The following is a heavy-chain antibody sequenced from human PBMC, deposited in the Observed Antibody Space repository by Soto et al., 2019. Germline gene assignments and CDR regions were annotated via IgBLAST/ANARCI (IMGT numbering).Heavy chain of an antibody. CDR1: GYTFTSYA. V-gene: IGHV1-3*01. D-gene: IGHD3-16*01. CDR2: INAGNGNT. J-gene: IGHJ4*02. CDR3: ARGEFLSYDDY. Sequence: QVQLVQSGAEVKKPGASVKVSCKASGYTFTSYAMHWVRQAPGQRLEWMGWINAGNGNTKYSQKFQGRVTITRDTSASTAYMELSSLRTEDTAVYYCARGEFLSYDDYWGQGTLVTVSS.